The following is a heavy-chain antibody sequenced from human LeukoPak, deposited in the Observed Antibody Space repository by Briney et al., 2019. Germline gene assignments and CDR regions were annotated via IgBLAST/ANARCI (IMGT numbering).Heavy chain of an antibody. CDR2: ISGSGGST. J-gene: IGHJ4*02. Sequence: GGSLRLSCAGSGFTFSSYWMSWIRQAPGKGPEWVSAISGSGGSTYYADSVKGRFTISRDNSKNTLYLQMNSLRAEDTAVYYCAKDDTVFDYWGQGTLVTVSS. CDR1: GFTFSSYW. D-gene: IGHD4-17*01. V-gene: IGHV3-23*01. CDR3: AKDDTVFDY.